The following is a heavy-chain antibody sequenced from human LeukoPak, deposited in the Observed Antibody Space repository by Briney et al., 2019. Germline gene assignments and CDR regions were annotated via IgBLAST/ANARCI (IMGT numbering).Heavy chain of an antibody. CDR1: GFTFSSYS. D-gene: IGHD6-13*01. Sequence: PGGSLRLSCAASGFTFSSYSMNWVRQAPGKGLEWVSSIISGSSYIYYADSVKGRFTISRDNAKNSLYLQMNSLRAEDTAVYYCARDLSSSWYPGWFDPWGQGTLVTVPS. V-gene: IGHV3-21*01. J-gene: IGHJ5*02. CDR2: IISGSSYI. CDR3: ARDLSSSWYPGWFDP.